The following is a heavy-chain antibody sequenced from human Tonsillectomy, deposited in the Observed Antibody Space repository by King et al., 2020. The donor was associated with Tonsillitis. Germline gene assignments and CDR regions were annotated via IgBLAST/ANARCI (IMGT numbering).Heavy chain of an antibody. D-gene: IGHD3-3*01. CDR3: AKGGPDFWSGYLPYFGY. CDR2: IRDTGGST. Sequence: VQLVESGGGLVQPGGSLRLSCAASGFTFSTYAMSWVRQAPGKGLEWVSAIRDTGGSTYYADSVKGRFTISRDNSKNALYLQMNSLRAEDTAVYYCAKGGPDFWSGYLPYFGYWGQGTLVTVSS. J-gene: IGHJ4*02. CDR1: GFTFSTYA. V-gene: IGHV3-23*04.